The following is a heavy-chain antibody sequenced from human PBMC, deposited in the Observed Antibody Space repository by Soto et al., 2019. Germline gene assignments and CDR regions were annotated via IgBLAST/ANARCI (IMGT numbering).Heavy chain of an antibody. V-gene: IGHV3-48*02. J-gene: IGHJ4*02. CDR3: ARGGWDDSGLLDY. Sequence: EVQLVESGGSLVQPGGSLRLSCSASGFTFSSYSLNWVRQAPGKGLEWVAHIRSSGTPKHYADSVRGRFTISRDNAESSLFLQMNSLRDEDTAVYYCARGGWDDSGLLDYWGLGTLVTVSP. CDR1: GFTFSSYS. CDR2: IRSSGTPK. D-gene: IGHD6-19*01.